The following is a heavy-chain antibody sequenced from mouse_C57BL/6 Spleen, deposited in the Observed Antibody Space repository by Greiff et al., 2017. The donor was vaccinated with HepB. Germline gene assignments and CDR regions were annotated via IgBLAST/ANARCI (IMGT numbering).Heavy chain of an antibody. CDR1: GYSITSDY. CDR3: ARAYGSSYDWYFDV. J-gene: IGHJ1*03. CDR2: ISYSGST. Sequence: DVKLVESGPGLAKPSQTLSLTCSVTGYSITSDYWNWIRKFPGNKLEYMGYISYSGSTYYNPSLKSRISITRDTSKNQYYLQLNSVTTEDTATYYCARAYGSSYDWYFDVWGTGTTVTVSS. V-gene: IGHV3-8*01. D-gene: IGHD1-1*01.